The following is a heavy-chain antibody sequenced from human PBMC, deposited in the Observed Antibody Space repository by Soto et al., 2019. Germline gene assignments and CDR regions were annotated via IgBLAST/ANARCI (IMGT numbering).Heavy chain of an antibody. CDR1: GFIFSNNW. V-gene: IGHV3-7*01. CDR2: IQDDGSGK. D-gene: IGHD4-4*01. Sequence: PGGSLRLSCVASGFIFSNNWMSWVRQAPGKGLEWVASIQDDGSGKFHLDSVRGRFTISRDNAKTSLYLQMNSLRAEDTAIYYCANPTDLDYWGQGLLVTVYS. CDR3: ANPTDLDY. J-gene: IGHJ4*02.